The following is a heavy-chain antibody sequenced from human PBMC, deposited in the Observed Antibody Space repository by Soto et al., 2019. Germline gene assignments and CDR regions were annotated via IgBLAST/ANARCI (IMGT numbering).Heavy chain of an antibody. Sequence: GGSLRLSCSACGFSFSSYARHWVRQAPGKGLEYVSAISSNGVSTYYADSVKGRFTISRDNSKNTMYLKMSSLRAEDTAVYYCVKDFFVATAMGRIDYWGQGTLVTVSS. CDR2: ISSNGVST. V-gene: IGHV3-64D*06. CDR3: VKDFFVATAMGRIDY. CDR1: GFSFSSYA. D-gene: IGHD5-18*01. J-gene: IGHJ4*02.